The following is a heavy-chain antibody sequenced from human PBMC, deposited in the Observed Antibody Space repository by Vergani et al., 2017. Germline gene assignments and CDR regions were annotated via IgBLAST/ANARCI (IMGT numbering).Heavy chain of an antibody. CDR2: IRSKANSYAT. CDR3: NRHSCRRGPQIG. CDR1: GFTFSGSA. J-gene: IGHJ4*02. Sequence: EVQLVESGGGLVQPGGSLKLSCAASGFTFSGSAMHWVRQASGKGLEWVGRIRSKANSYATAYAASVKGRFTISRDDSKNTAYLQMNSLKTEETAVYYCNRHSCRRGPQIGWGQGTLVTVSS. V-gene: IGHV3-73*01. D-gene: IGHD3-16*01.